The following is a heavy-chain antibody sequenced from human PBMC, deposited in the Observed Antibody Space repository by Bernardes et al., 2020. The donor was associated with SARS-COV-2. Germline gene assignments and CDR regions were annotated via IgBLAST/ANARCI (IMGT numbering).Heavy chain of an antibody. CDR3: ARDALGYDEDYYYVMDV. D-gene: IGHD5-12*01. CDR1: GGSISSPAYY. J-gene: IGHJ6*02. Sequence: SETLSLTCSVSGGSISSPAYYWNWIRQCPGKGLEWIGNIYYSGSTYYNPSLKNRITISIDTSKNQFSLKLTSLTAADTAVYYCARDALGYDEDYYYVMDVWGQGTTVTVSS. CDR2: IYYSGST. V-gene: IGHV4-31*03.